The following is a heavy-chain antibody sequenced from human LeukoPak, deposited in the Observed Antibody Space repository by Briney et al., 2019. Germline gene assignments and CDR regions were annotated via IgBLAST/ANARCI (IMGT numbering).Heavy chain of an antibody. Sequence: SETLSLTCTVSGGSINSYYWSWIRQPAGKGLEWIGRIYSRGSTGYNPSLKSRVTMSLDTSKNQFSLNLSSVTAADTAVYYCARVDIRAAFFDYWGQGTLVTVSS. J-gene: IGHJ4*02. CDR3: ARVDIRAAFFDY. CDR1: GGSINSYY. CDR2: IYSRGST. D-gene: IGHD5-12*01. V-gene: IGHV4-4*07.